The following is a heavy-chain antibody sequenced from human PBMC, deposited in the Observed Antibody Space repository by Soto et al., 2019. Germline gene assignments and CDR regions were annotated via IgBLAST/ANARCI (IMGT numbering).Heavy chain of an antibody. V-gene: IGHV3-30*18. CDR3: AKDMVPRNYDILTGYNQ. CDR1: GFTFSSYG. Sequence: GGSLRLSCAASGFTFSSYGMHWVRQAPGKGLEWVAVISYDGSNKYYADSVKGRFTISRDNSKNTLYLQMNSLRAEDTAVYYCAKDMVPRNYDILTGYNQWGQGTLVTVSS. D-gene: IGHD3-9*01. J-gene: IGHJ4*02. CDR2: ISYDGSNK.